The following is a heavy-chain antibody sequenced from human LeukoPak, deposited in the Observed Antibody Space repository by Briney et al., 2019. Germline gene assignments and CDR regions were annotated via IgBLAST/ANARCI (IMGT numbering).Heavy chain of an antibody. Sequence: PGGSLRLSCAAPGFTFSTYAMSWVRQAPGKGREWVSGIGGSSTTTNYADSVKGRFTISRANSENPPCMQITSLRPRHTVVNYCAKGCAGTCQRTRVFDPWGQGALVTVSS. CDR2: IGGSSTTT. V-gene: IGHV3-23*01. CDR3: AKGCAGTCQRTRVFDP. D-gene: IGHD4-11*01. J-gene: IGHJ5*02. CDR1: GFTFSTYA.